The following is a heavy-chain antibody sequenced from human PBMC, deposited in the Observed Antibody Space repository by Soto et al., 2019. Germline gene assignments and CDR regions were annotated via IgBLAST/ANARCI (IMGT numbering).Heavy chain of an antibody. V-gene: IGHV3-33*01. Sequence: GGSLRLSXAASGFTFSSYGMHWVRQAPGKGLEWVAVIWYDGSNKYYADSVKGRFTISRDNSKNTLYLQMNSLRAEDTAVYYCARGRDYDFWSGYPWVIDYWGQGTLVTAPQ. CDR2: IWYDGSNK. CDR1: GFTFSSYG. D-gene: IGHD3-3*01. CDR3: ARGRDYDFWSGYPWVIDY. J-gene: IGHJ4*02.